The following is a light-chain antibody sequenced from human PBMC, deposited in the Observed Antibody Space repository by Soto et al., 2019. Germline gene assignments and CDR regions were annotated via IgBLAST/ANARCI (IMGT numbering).Light chain of an antibody. Sequence: EIVLTQSPATLSLSPGERATLSCRASQSVSNYLAWYQQKPRQAPRLLIYDASNRATGIPARFSGSGSGTDFTLTISGLEHEDFVVYYCQQRTTSITFGQGTRLEIK. J-gene: IGKJ5*01. V-gene: IGKV3-11*01. CDR2: DAS. CDR1: QSVSNY. CDR3: QQRTTSIT.